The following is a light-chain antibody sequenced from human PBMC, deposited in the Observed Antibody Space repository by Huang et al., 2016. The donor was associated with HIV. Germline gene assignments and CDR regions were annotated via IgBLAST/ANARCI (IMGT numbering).Light chain of an antibody. Sequence: DIVMTQSPDSLAVSPGERATINCKSSQTVLYSLNKKNYLAWFQQKPWRPPKLLIYWATTRESWVPDRFSGGCSGTDFTLTINNLQAEDVAVYFCLQYYSVPQTFGHGTKVEIK. V-gene: IGKV4-1*01. CDR1: QTVLYSLNKKNY. CDR3: LQYYSVPQT. CDR2: WAT. J-gene: IGKJ1*01.